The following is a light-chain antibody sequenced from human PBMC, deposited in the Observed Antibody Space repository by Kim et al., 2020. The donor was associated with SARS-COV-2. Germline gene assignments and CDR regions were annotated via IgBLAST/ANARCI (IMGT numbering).Light chain of an antibody. CDR2: QDN. CDR1: KLGDKY. CDR3: QAWDSSTPRVV. Sequence: SYELTQPPSVSVSPGQTASITCSGDKLGDKYVCWYQQKPGQSPVLVIYQDNKRPSGIPERFSGSNSGNTATLTISGTQAMDEADYYCQAWDSSTPRVVFGGGTQLTVL. V-gene: IGLV3-1*01. J-gene: IGLJ2*01.